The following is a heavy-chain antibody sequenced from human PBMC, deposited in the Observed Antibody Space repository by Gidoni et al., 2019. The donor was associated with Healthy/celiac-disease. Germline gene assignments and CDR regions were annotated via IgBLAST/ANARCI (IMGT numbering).Heavy chain of an antibody. CDR1: GFIFSNYG. D-gene: IGHD3-16*01. CDR2: IGTSSSDV. J-gene: IGHJ4*02. CDR3: ARDKGGPDY. Sequence: EVQLLESGGGLVQPGGSLRVACAASGFIFSNYGMNWVRQAPGKGLEGVSYIGTSSSDVYYADSVKGRFTISRDNAKNSLFLQMNSLRDEDTAVYYCARDKGGPDYWGQGTLVTVSS. V-gene: IGHV3-48*02.